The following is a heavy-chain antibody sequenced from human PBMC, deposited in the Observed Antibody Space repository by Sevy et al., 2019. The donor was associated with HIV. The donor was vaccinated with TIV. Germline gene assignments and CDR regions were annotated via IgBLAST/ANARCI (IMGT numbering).Heavy chain of an antibody. J-gene: IGHJ6*02. CDR2: ISGSGGST. CDR3: AKVQTITMIVVVIRPVDYYGMDV. D-gene: IGHD3-22*01. CDR1: GFTFSSYA. V-gene: IGHV3-23*01. Sequence: GGSLRLSCATSGFTFSSYAMSWVRQAPGKGLEWVSAISGSGGSTYYAYSVKGRFTISTDNSKNTLYLQMNSLRAEDTAVYYCAKVQTITMIVVVIRPVDYYGMDVWGQGTTVTVSS.